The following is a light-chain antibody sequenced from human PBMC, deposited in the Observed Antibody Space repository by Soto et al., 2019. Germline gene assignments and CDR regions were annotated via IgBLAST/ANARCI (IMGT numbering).Light chain of an antibody. CDR1: SSNIGSNT. Sequence: QSVLTQPPSASGTPGQRVAISCSGSSSNIGSNTVNWYQQFPETAPKLLIYSNNQRPSGVPDRFSGSKSGTSASLAISGLQSEDEGDYYCSAYTARSTLVFGGGTKVTVL. J-gene: IGLJ3*02. CDR3: SAYTARSTLV. V-gene: IGLV1-44*01. CDR2: SNN.